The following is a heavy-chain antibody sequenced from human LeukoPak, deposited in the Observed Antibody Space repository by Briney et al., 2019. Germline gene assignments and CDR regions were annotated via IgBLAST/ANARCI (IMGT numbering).Heavy chain of an antibody. CDR2: MSPNSGDA. J-gene: IGHJ6*02. V-gene: IGHV1-8*02. CDR3: ATRASPSFYYAMDV. CDR1: GYTFTSYG. Sequence: ASVKVSCKASGYTFTSYGISWVRQAPGQGLEWMGWMSPNSGDAGYMEKLQGRVIMTRNTSISTAYMELSSLRSEDTAVYYCATRASPSFYYAMDVWGQGTTVTVSS.